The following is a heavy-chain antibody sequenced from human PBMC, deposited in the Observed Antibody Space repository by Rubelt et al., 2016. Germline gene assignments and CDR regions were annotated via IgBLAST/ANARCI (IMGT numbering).Heavy chain of an antibody. D-gene: IGHD2-15*01. J-gene: IGHJ6*02. CDR2: IYRGGST. CDR3: ARDLEYCSGGSCYKPSNYYYYGMDV. V-gene: IGHV3-53*05. Sequence: WVRQAPGKGLEWVSVIYRGGSTYYADSVKGRFTISRDNSKNTLYLQMNSLRAEDTAVYYCARDLEYCSGGSCYKPSNYYYYGMDVWGQGTTVTVSS.